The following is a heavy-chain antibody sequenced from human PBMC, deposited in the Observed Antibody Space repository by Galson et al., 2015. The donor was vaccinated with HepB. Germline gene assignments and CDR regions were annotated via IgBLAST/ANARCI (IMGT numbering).Heavy chain of an antibody. V-gene: IGHV3-30*18. D-gene: IGHD2-2*01. CDR3: AKGWGYCSSTSCYPDY. J-gene: IGHJ4*02. CDR1: GFTFSSYG. Sequence: SLRLSCAASGFTFSSYGMHWVRQAPGKGLEWVAVISYDGSNKYYADSVKGRFTISRDNSKNTLYLQMNSLRAEDTAVYYCAKGWGYCSSTSCYPDYWGQGTLVTVSS. CDR2: ISYDGSNK.